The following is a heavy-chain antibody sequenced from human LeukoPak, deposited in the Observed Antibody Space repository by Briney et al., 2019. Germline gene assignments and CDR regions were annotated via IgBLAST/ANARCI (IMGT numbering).Heavy chain of an antibody. J-gene: IGHJ4*02. Sequence: GGSLRLSCVASGFTLSSYNMNWVRQAPGKGLEWVSYISSSSSTIYYADSVKGRFTISRDNAKNSLYLQMNSLRAEDTAVYYCARGAYYYEDWGQGTLVTVSS. CDR3: ARGAYYYED. D-gene: IGHD3-22*01. CDR2: ISSSSSTI. V-gene: IGHV3-48*01. CDR1: GFTLSSYN.